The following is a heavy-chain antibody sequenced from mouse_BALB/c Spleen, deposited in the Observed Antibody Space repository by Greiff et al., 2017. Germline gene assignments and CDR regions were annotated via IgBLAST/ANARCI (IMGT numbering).Heavy chain of an antibody. CDR3: ARGGLPYYFDY. D-gene: IGHD5-5*01. V-gene: IGHV1S137*01. J-gene: IGHJ2*01. Sequence: VQLQQSGAELVRPGVSVKISCKGSGYTFTDYAMHWVKQSPAKSLEWIGVISTYYGDASYNQKFKGKATMTVDKSSSTAYMELARLTSEDSAIYYCARGGLPYYFDYWGQGTTLTVSS. CDR2: ISTYYGDA. CDR1: GYTFTDYA.